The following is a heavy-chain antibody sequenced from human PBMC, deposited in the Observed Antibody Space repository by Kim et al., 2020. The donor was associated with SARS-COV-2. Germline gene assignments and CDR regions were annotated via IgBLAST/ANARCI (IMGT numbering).Heavy chain of an antibody. CDR3: TSCSSSSMSMDV. J-gene: IGHJ6*02. Sequence: AYAASVKGRFTISRDDSKNTAYLQMNSLKTEDTAVYYCTSCSSSSMSMDVWGQGTTVTVSS. D-gene: IGHD6-6*01. V-gene: IGHV3-73*01.